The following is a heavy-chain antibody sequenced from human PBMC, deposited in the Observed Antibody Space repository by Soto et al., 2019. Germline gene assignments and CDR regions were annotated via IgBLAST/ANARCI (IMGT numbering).Heavy chain of an antibody. CDR2: IYYSGST. D-gene: IGHD6-6*01. CDR1: GGSISSSSYY. CDR3: ARIRLSSSLGIDY. Sequence: PSETLSLTCTVSGGSISSSSYYWGWIRQPPGKGLEWIGSIYYSGSTYYNPSLKSRVTISVDTSKNQFSLKLSSVTAADTAVYYCARIRLSSSLGIDYWGQGTLVTVSS. J-gene: IGHJ4*02. V-gene: IGHV4-39*01.